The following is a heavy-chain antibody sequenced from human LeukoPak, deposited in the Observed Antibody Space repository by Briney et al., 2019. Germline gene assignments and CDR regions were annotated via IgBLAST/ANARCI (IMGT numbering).Heavy chain of an antibody. CDR1: GYTFTSYG. J-gene: IGHJ4*02. Sequence: ASRKVSWKAAGYTFTSYGISWVRQAPGQGLEWMGWISAYNGNTNYAQKLQGRVTMTTDTSTSTAYMELRSLRSDDTAVYYCARDRVYDSSGSPRPFDYWGQGTLVTVSS. V-gene: IGHV1-18*01. D-gene: IGHD3-22*01. CDR2: ISAYNGNT. CDR3: ARDRVYDSSGSPRPFDY.